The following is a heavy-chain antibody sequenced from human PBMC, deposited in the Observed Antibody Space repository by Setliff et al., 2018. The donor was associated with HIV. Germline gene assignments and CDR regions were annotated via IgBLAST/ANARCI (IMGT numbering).Heavy chain of an antibody. CDR3: ARVKYYDSSGYSIGAFDI. D-gene: IGHD3-22*01. Sequence: ASVKVSCKASGKTLSVHPISWVRQATGQGLEWIGWMNPNSGNTGYAQKFQGRVTMTRNTSISTAYMELSSLRSEDTAVYYCARVKYYDSSGYSIGAFDIWGQGTMVTVSS. V-gene: IGHV1-8*02. CDR1: GKTLSVHP. J-gene: IGHJ3*02. CDR2: MNPNSGNT.